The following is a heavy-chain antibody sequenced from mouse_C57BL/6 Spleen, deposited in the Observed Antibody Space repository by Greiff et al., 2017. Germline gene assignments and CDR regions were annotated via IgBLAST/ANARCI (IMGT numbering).Heavy chain of an antibody. J-gene: IGHJ2*01. CDR2: IYPGNSDT. CDR3: TKIYDGNDPYYFDY. CDR1: GYTFTSYW. D-gene: IGHD2-3*01. V-gene: IGHV1-5*01. Sequence: EVQLQESGTVLARPGASVKMSCKTSGYTFTSYWMHWVKQRPGQGLEWIGAIYPGNSDTSYNQKFKGKVKLTAVTSASTAYMELSSLTNEDSAVYYCTKIYDGNDPYYFDYGGQGTTLTVSS.